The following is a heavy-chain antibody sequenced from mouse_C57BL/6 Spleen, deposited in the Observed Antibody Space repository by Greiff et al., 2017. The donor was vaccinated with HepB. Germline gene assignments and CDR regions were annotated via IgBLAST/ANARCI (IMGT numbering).Heavy chain of an antibody. Sequence: VQLQQSGAELVMPGASVKLSCKASGYTFTSYWMHWVKQRPGQGLEWIGEIDPSDSYTNYNQKFKGKSKLTVDKSSSTAYMQLSSLTSEDSAVYYCARSGYGSSYGYWGQGTTLTVSS. D-gene: IGHD1-1*01. CDR2: IDPSDSYT. V-gene: IGHV1-69*01. CDR3: ARSGYGSSYGY. CDR1: GYTFTSYW. J-gene: IGHJ2*01.